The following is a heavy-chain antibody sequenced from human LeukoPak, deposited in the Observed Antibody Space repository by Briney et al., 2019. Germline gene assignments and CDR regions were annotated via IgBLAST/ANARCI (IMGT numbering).Heavy chain of an antibody. Sequence: GGSLRLSCAASGFTVSTSYVSWVRQAPGKGLEWVSVTYSSGTTYYADSLKGRFTISRDSSKNTLYLQINNLRVDDTAVYYCARVSPFDCWGQGTLVTVSS. CDR2: TYSSGTT. CDR1: GFTVSTSY. V-gene: IGHV3-66*01. J-gene: IGHJ4*02. CDR3: ARVSPFDC.